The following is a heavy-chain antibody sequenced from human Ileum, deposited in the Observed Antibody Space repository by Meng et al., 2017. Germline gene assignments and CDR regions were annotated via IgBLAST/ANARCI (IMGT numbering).Heavy chain of an antibody. Sequence: PQVQEPGPGLVKPSETLSLTCSVSAGFISSNNYYWGWIRQPPGKGLEWIGSMYYSGSTYYNPSLKNRVTISRDLSKNQLYLNLYFVTAADTAVYYCGRAPDYWGQGTLVTVSS. CDR2: MYYSGST. V-gene: IGHV4-39*07. CDR3: GRAPDY. CDR1: AGFISSNNYY. J-gene: IGHJ4*02.